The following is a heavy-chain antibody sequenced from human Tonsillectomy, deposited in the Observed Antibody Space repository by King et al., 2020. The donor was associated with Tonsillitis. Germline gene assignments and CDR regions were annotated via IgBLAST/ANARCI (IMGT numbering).Heavy chain of an antibody. D-gene: IGHD2-8*02. V-gene: IGHV3-7*01. CDR2: IKEDGSEK. CDR1: GFTFSRYW. CDR3: VVRSCTATACFAASWNSFDN. J-gene: IGHJ4*02. Sequence: VQLVESGGGVVQPGGSLRLSCAASGFTFSRYWMTWVRQAPGKGLEWVANIKEDGSEKRYADSVQGRFSISRDNAKNSLFLQIDSLRSEDTAVYLCVVRSCTATACFAASWNSFDNWGQGPVVTVSS.